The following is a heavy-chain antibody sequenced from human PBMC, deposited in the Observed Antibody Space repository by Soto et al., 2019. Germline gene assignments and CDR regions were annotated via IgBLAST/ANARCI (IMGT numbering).Heavy chain of an antibody. CDR3: TATAMVRGVIGQR. CDR2: IKSKTDGGTT. V-gene: IGHV3-15*01. Sequence: VGSLRLSCAASGFTFSNAWMSWVRQAPGKGLEWVGRIKSKTDGGTTDYAAPVKGRFTISRDDSKNTLYLQMNSLKTEDTAVYYCTATAMVRGVIGQRWGQGTLVTVSS. J-gene: IGHJ4*02. D-gene: IGHD3-10*01. CDR1: GFTFSNAW.